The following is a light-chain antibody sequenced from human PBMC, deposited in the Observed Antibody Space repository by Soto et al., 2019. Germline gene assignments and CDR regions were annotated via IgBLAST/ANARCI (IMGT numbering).Light chain of an antibody. CDR3: CSYAGSSTSV. CDR2: EVS. V-gene: IGLV2-23*02. Sequence: QSVRTQPASVSGSPGQSITISCTGTSSDVGSYNLVSWYQQHPGKAPKLMIYEVSKRPSGVSNRFSGSKSGNTASLTISGLQAEDEADYYCCSYAGSSTSVFGTGTKATV. CDR1: SSDVGSYNL. J-gene: IGLJ1*01.